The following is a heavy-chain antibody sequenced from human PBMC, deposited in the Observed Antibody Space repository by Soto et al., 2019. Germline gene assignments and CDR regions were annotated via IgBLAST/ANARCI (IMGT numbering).Heavy chain of an antibody. D-gene: IGHD6-19*01. Sequence: GGSLRLSCAASGFTFDDYAMHWVRQAPGKGLEWVSGISWNSGSIGYADSVKGRFTISRDNAKNSLYLQMNSLRAEDTALYYCAKAYSGWYLPYFDYWGQGTLVTVSS. CDR1: GFTFDDYA. V-gene: IGHV3-9*01. J-gene: IGHJ4*02. CDR3: AKAYSGWYLPYFDY. CDR2: ISWNSGSI.